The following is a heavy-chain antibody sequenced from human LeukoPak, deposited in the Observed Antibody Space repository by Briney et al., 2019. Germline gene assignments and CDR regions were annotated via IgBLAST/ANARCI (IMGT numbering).Heavy chain of an antibody. CDR1: GFTFSSYA. D-gene: IGHD6-13*01. CDR2: ISGSGGST. Sequence: PGGSLRLSCAASGFTFSSYAMSWVRQAPGKGLEWVSAISGSGGSTYYADSVKGRFTISRDNSKNTLYLQMNSLRAEDTAVYYCAKDLGYSSSWRDAFDIWGQGTMVTVSS. CDR3: AKDLGYSSSWRDAFDI. V-gene: IGHV3-23*01. J-gene: IGHJ3*02.